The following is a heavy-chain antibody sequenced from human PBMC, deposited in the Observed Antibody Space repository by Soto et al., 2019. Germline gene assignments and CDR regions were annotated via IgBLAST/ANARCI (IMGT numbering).Heavy chain of an antibody. CDR2: ISYDGRNK. D-gene: IGHD3-10*01. CDR3: AKGDWFGELLAPDY. J-gene: IGHJ4*02. Sequence: QVQLVQSGGGVVQPGRSLRLSCAASGFTFSSFGMHWVRQAPGKGLEWVAVISYDGRNKYSSDSVKGRFTISRDNSKNTVYLQMNSLRAEDTAVYYCAKGDWFGELLAPDYWGQGSLVTVSS. V-gene: IGHV3-30*18. CDR1: GFTFSSFG.